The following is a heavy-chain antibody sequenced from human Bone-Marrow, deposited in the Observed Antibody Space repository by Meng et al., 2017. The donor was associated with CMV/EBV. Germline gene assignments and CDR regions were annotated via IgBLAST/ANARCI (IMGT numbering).Heavy chain of an antibody. Sequence: GGSLRLSCAASGFTFNTYGMSWVRQAPGKGLEWVSVINSSGDKTFNADSVKGRFTISRDNSKNTLYLQMNSLRVEDTAVYYCAKNGYFGVITPYDALDIWGQGTRVTGSS. D-gene: IGHD3-3*01. CDR3: AKNGYFGVITPYDALDI. CDR2: INSSGDKT. J-gene: IGHJ3*02. V-gene: IGHV3-23*01. CDR1: GFTFNTYG.